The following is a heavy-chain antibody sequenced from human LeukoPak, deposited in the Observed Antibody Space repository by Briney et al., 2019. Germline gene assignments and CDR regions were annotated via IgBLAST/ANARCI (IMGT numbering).Heavy chain of an antibody. CDR3: ARSYCSGGSCYPHGYNS. Sequence: GGSLRLSCAASGFTFSGSALHWVRQAPGQGLEWMGIINPSGGSTSYAQKFQGRVTMTRDTSTSTVYMELSSLRSEDTAVYYCARSYCSGGSCYPHGYNSWGQGTLVTVSS. CDR1: GFTFSGSA. D-gene: IGHD2-15*01. J-gene: IGHJ4*02. V-gene: IGHV1-46*01. CDR2: INPSGGST.